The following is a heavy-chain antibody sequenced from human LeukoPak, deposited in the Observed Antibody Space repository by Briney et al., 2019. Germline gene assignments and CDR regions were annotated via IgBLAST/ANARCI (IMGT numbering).Heavy chain of an antibody. D-gene: IGHD4-17*01. CDR2: ISYDGSNK. J-gene: IGHJ4*02. V-gene: IGHV3-30-3*01. CDR1: GFTFSRYA. CDR3: ARGRYYLDS. Sequence: GGSLRLSCAASGFTFSRYAIHWVRQAPGKGLEWVAVISYDGSNKYYADSVKGRFTISRDNSKNTLYVQMNSLRAEDTAVYYCARGRYYLDSWGQGTLVTVSS.